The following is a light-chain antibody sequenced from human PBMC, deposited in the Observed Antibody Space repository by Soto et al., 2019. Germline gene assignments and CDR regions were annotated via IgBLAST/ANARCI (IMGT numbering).Light chain of an antibody. CDR2: EVD. J-gene: IGLJ1*01. Sequence: QSALTQPASVSGSPGQSITISCTGTSSDVGGYNYVSWYQQHPGRAPKLLIYEVDYRPPGVSDRFSGSKSDNTASLTISGLQAEDEADYYCYSYTTAATRVFGTGTKLTVL. CDR1: SSDVGGYNY. CDR3: YSYTTAATRV. V-gene: IGLV2-14*01.